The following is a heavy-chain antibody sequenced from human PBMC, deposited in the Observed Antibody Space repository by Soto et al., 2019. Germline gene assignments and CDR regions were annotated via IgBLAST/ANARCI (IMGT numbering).Heavy chain of an antibody. CDR3: ARVRFWSGYYPRYGMDV. D-gene: IGHD3-3*01. CDR1: GGTFSSYA. J-gene: IGHJ6*02. CDR2: IIPIFGTA. Sequence: QVQLVQSEAEVMKPGSSVKVSCKASGGTFSSYAISWVRQAPGQGLEWMGGIIPIFGTANYAQKFQGRVTITADESTSTAYMELSSLRSEDTAVYYCARVRFWSGYYPRYGMDVWGQGTTVTVSS. V-gene: IGHV1-69*12.